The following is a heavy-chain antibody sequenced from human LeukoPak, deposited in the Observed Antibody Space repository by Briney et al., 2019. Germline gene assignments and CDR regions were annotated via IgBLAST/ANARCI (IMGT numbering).Heavy chain of an antibody. CDR1: GGSISNGGYY. CDR3: ARATYFDFWSGYYPFDY. J-gene: IGHJ4*02. CDR2: IYYNGHT. V-gene: IGHV4-31*03. D-gene: IGHD3-3*01. Sequence: SETLSLTCTVSGGSISNGGYYWSWIRQLPGKGLEWIGYIYYNGHTYYNPSLKSRVVISVDTSKNQFSLKLSSVTAADTAVYYCARATYFDFWSGYYPFDYWGQGTLVTVSS.